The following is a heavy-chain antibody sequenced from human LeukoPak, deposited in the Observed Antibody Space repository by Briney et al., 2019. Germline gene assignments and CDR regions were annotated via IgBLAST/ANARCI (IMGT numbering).Heavy chain of an antibody. Sequence: PGGSLRLSCEASGTNFSNYWMHWVRQAPGKGLVWVSRIKSDGTTTSYIDSVKGRFTISRDNAKNTLFLQMNSLRAEDTAVYYCARMGGFGDIWRNYHYAFDSWGQGTLVTVSS. CDR1: GTNFSNYW. V-gene: IGHV3-74*01. J-gene: IGHJ4*02. CDR2: IKSDGTTT. D-gene: IGHD3-9*01. CDR3: ARMGGFGDIWRNYHYAFDS.